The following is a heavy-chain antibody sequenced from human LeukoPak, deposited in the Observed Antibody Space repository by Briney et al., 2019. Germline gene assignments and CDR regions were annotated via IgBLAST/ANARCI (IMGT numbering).Heavy chain of an antibody. V-gene: IGHV4-4*09. D-gene: IGHD6-6*01. CDR3: ARHMEQLVAGAGPFDY. J-gene: IGHJ4*02. CDR1: GYPIISGYY. CDR2: IYTSGRT. Sequence: SETLSLTCTVPGYPIISGYYWSWIRPPPGKGLEWIGYIYTSGRTNYNPSLKSRVTISVDTSKNQFSLKLSSVTAADTAVYYCARHMEQLVAGAGPFDYWGQGTLVTVSS.